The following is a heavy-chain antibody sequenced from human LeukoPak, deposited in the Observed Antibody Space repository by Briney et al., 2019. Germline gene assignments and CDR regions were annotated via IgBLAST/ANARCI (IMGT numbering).Heavy chain of an antibody. CDR1: GFVFSRYS. CDR3: VRLRRNSDSSGYFYYYDN. D-gene: IGHD3-22*01. V-gene: IGHV3-21*01. CDR2: VNTVSSYI. J-gene: IGHJ4*02. Sequence: GGSLRLSCAASGFVFSRYSFNWVRQAPGKGLEWVASVNTVSSYIYYADSVRGRFTISRDNAKNSVLLQMNSLRAEHMAMYYCVRLRRNSDSSGYFYYYDNWGQGTLVTVSS.